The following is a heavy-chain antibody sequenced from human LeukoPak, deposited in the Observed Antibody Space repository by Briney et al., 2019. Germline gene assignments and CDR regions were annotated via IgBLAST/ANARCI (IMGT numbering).Heavy chain of an antibody. CDR3: AGTQWLVYYYYGMGV. CDR1: GYTFTSYA. V-gene: IGHV7-4-1*02. J-gene: IGHJ6*02. D-gene: IGHD6-19*01. Sequence: GASVKVSCKASGYTFTSYAMNWVRQAPGQGLEWMGWINTNTGNPTYAQGFTGRFVFSLDTSVSTAYLQISSLKAEDTAVYYCAGTQWLVYYYYGMGVWGQGTTVTVSS. CDR2: INTNTGNP.